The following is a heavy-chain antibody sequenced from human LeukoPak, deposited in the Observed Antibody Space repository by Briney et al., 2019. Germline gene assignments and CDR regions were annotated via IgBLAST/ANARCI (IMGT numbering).Heavy chain of an antibody. J-gene: IGHJ3*02. CDR3: ARGATGTWDAFDI. CDR2: IIPIFGTA. CDR1: GGTFSSYA. V-gene: IGHV1-69*05. D-gene: IGHD1-1*01. Sequence: GASVEVSCKASGGTFSSYAISWVRQAPGQGLEWMGGIIPIFGTANYAQKFQGRVTITTDESTSTAYMELSSLRSEDTAVYYCARGATGTWDAFDIWGQGTMVTVSS.